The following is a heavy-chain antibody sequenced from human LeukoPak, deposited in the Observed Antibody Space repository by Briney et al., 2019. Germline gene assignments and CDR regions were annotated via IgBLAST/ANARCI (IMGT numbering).Heavy chain of an antibody. CDR2: INHSGST. CDR1: GGSFSGYY. V-gene: IGHV4-34*01. Sequence: SETLSLTCAVYGGSFSGYYWSWIRQPPGKGLEWIGEINHSGSTNYNPSLKSRVTISVDTSKNQFSLKLSSVTAADTAVYYCVRXPTMMGYCSSTSCKRVGNWFDPWGQGTLVTVSS. D-gene: IGHD2-2*01. CDR3: VRXPTMMGYCSSTSCKRVGNWFDP. J-gene: IGHJ5*02.